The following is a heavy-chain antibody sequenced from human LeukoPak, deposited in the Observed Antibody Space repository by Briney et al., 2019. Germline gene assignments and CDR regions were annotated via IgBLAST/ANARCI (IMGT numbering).Heavy chain of an antibody. D-gene: IGHD6-19*01. CDR1: GGSISSTNFY. CDR3: ARGGGSSGWSEYYFDC. J-gene: IGHJ4*02. Sequence: SETLSLTCSVSGGSISSTNFYWGWIRQPPGKGLEWIGSIYYSGSTYYNSSLKSRVTISIDTSKNQFSLELNSVTAADTAVYYCARGGGSSGWSEYYFDCWGQGNLVTVSS. CDR2: IYYSGST. V-gene: IGHV4-39*07.